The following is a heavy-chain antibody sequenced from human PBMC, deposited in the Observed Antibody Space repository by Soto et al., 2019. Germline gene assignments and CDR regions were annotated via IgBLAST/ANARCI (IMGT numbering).Heavy chain of an antibody. D-gene: IGHD3-9*01. J-gene: IGHJ3*02. Sequence: SETLSLTCTVSGGSISSYYWSWIRQPPGKGLEWIGYIYYSGSTNYNPSLKSRVTISVDTSKNQFSLKLSSVTAADTAVYYCASRYYDILTGYYPRAFDSWGQGTMVTVSS. CDR1: GGSISSYY. V-gene: IGHV4-59*08. CDR3: ASRYYDILTGYYPRAFDS. CDR2: IYYSGST.